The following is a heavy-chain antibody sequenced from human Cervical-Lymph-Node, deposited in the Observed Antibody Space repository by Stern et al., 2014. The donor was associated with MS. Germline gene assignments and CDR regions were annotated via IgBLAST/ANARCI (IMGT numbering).Heavy chain of an antibody. Sequence: QVQLQESGPGLVKPSQTLSLTCTVSGGSISGGDFYWSWIRQSAGKGLEWIGRVYAVGSTVYNPSLRSRVARSVTTSKNHFPRRLTSVTAADTAVYYCARDRLYDTVWYQWYFDLWGRGTLVTVSS. V-gene: IGHV4-61*02. J-gene: IGHJ2*01. CDR1: GGSISGGDFY. CDR2: VYAVGST. D-gene: IGHD3-16*01. CDR3: ARDRLYDTVWYQWYFDL.